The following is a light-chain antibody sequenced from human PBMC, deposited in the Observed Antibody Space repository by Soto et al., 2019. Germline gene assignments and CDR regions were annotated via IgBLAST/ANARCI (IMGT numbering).Light chain of an antibody. CDR3: CSYAGRSAYFV. J-gene: IGLJ1*01. Sequence: QSALTRPRSVSGSPGQSVTISCTGTSSDVGTYDYVSWYQLHPGKAPKVVIYDVSQRPSGVPDRFSGSKSGNTASLTISGLQGEDEADYYCCSYAGRSAYFVFGTGTKLTVL. V-gene: IGLV2-11*01. CDR1: SSDVGTYDY. CDR2: DVS.